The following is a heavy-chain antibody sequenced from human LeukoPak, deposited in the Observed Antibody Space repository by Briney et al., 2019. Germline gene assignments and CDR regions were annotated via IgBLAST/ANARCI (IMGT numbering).Heavy chain of an antibody. V-gene: IGHV4-59*01. D-gene: IGHD6-19*01. Sequence: SETLSLTCTVSRGSISSYYWNWIRQSPGKGLEWIGHIHYSGSTHYNPSLQSRVSISIDTSKSHFTLKLRSVTAADTAVYYCARWGHFETSGFFVVEYWGQGALVTVSS. CDR1: RGSISSYY. CDR3: ARWGHFETSGFFVVEY. CDR2: IHYSGST. J-gene: IGHJ4*02.